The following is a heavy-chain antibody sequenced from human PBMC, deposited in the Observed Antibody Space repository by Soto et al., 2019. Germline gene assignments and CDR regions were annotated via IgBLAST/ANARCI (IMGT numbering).Heavy chain of an antibody. D-gene: IGHD6-13*01. CDR1: GGSVSSDNYY. CDR3: ARDEIAAAGYWFDP. J-gene: IGHJ5*02. V-gene: IGHV4-61*01. CDR2: IYYSGST. Sequence: PSETLSLTCTFSGGSVSSDNYYLSWIRQPPGKGLEWIGYIYYSGSTNYNPSLKSRVTISVDTSKNQFSLNLNSVTAADTAVYYCARDEIAAAGYWFDPWGQGTLVTVSS.